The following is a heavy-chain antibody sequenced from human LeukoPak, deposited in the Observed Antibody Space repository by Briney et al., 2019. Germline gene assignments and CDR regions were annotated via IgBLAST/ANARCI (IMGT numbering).Heavy chain of an antibody. CDR1: GGSISSLY. Sequence: PSETLSLTCSVSGGSISSLYWSWIRQPPGKGLEWTGYIYYTGSTNYNPSLKSRVTMFVDMSKNQFSLRLSSVTAADTAVYYCARHRAYSSSSPFDYWGQGTLVTVSS. D-gene: IGHD6-6*01. V-gene: IGHV4-59*08. J-gene: IGHJ4*02. CDR3: ARHRAYSSSSPFDY. CDR2: IYYTGST.